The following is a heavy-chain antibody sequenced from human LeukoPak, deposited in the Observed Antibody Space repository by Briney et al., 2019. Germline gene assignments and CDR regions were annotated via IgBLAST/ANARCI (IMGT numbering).Heavy chain of an antibody. CDR3: AKGSHQGYSPFDY. V-gene: IGHV3-30*18. Sequence: PGGSLRLSCAASGFTFSSYGMHWVRQAPGKGLEWVAVISYDGSNKYYADSVKGRFTISRDNSKNTLYLQMNSLRAENTAVYYCAKGSHQGYSPFDYWGQGTLVTVS. CDR1: GFTFSSYG. D-gene: IGHD5-18*01. J-gene: IGHJ4*02. CDR2: ISYDGSNK.